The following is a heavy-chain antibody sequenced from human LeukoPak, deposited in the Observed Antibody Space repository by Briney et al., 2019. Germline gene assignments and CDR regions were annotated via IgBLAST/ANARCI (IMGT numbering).Heavy chain of an antibody. D-gene: IGHD5-12*01. V-gene: IGHV3-30*18. CDR1: GFTFSSYG. J-gene: IGHJ4*02. CDR2: ISYDGSNK. Sequence: GRSLRLSCAASGFTFSSYGMHWVRQAPGKGLEWVAVISYDGSNKYYADSVKGRFTISRDNSKNTLYLQMNSLRAEDTAVYYCAKDLGVATIGVPVTWGQGTLVTVSS. CDR3: AKDLGVATIGVPVT.